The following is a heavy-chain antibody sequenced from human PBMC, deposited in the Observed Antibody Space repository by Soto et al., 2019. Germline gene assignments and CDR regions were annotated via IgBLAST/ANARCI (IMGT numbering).Heavy chain of an antibody. D-gene: IGHD1-7*01. V-gene: IGHV3-23*01. CDR3: ARGVLGTFPRPAHYFDS. CDR1: GFTFSSYA. CDR2: ISGSGGST. J-gene: IGHJ4*02. Sequence: GGSLRLSCAASGFTFSSYAMSWVRQAPGKGLEWVSAISGSGGSTYYADSVKGRFTISRDNSKNTLYLQMNSLRAEDTAVYYCARGVLGTFPRPAHYFDSWGQGTLVTVSS.